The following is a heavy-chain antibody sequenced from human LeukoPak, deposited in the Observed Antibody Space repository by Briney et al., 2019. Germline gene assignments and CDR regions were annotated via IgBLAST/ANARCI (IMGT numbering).Heavy chain of an antibody. D-gene: IGHD3-10*01. CDR1: GFTFSSYA. Sequence: GGSLRLSCAASGFTFSSYAMSWVRQAPGKGLEWVSSISSSSSYIYYADSVKGRFTISRDNAKNSLYLQMNSLRAEDTAVYYCASSNYYGSGAPWGQGTLVTVSS. CDR3: ASSNYYGSGAP. V-gene: IGHV3-21*01. CDR2: ISSSSSYI. J-gene: IGHJ5*02.